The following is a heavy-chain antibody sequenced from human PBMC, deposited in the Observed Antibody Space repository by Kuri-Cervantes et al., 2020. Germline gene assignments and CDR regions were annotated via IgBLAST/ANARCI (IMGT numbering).Heavy chain of an antibody. CDR3: ARDRDEYTTWHARGYNYYMDV. J-gene: IGHJ6*03. Sequence: SLKISCAASGFTFDDYAMHWARQAPGKGLEWVSGISWNSGSIGYADSVKGRFTISRDNAKNSLYLQMNSLRAEDTAVYYCARDRDEYTTWHARGYNYYMDVWAKGTTVTVSS. D-gene: IGHD6-6*01. CDR1: GFTFDDYA. CDR2: ISWNSGSI. V-gene: IGHV3-9*01.